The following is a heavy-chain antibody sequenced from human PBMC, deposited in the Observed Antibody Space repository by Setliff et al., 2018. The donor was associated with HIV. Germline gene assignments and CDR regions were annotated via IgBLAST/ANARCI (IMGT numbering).Heavy chain of an antibody. Sequence: SETLSLTCTVSGGSIGIRSYFWGWIRQPPGKGLEWIGSVYTSGNTFYNPSLESRVMISVDTSKNQFSLKVNSVTAADTAVYYCARGARLLAGYSDRWDYYYMGVWGKGTTVTVSS. CDR3: ARGARLLAGYSDRWDYYYMGV. CDR2: VYTSGNT. V-gene: IGHV4-39*01. CDR1: GGSIGIRSYF. D-gene: IGHD6-13*01. J-gene: IGHJ6*03.